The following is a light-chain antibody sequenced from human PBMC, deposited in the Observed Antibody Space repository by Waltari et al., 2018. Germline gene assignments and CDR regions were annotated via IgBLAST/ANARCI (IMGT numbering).Light chain of an antibody. Sequence: QSVLTQPPSASGTPGQRVTISCSGSSSNFGNHHVYWYQQLPGTAPKLLIYRNDQRPSGVPDRFSGSRSGTSDSLAINGLRSEDEADYYCAVWDDSLSGVFGGGTKVTVL. J-gene: IGLJ3*02. V-gene: IGLV1-47*01. CDR2: RND. CDR1: SSNFGNHH. CDR3: AVWDDSLSGV.